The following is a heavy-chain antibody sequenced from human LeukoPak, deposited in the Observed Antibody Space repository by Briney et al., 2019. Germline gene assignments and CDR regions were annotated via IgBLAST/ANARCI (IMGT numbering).Heavy chain of an antibody. J-gene: IGHJ4*02. CDR1: GGTISSSSYY. CDR3: ARLRTYYYDSSGYHPQ. Sequence: SETLSLTCTVSGGTISSSSYYWGWIRQPPGKGLEWIGSIFYSGSPYYNPSLKSRVTISVDTSKNQFSLKLSSVTAADTAVYYCARLRTYYYDSSGYHPQWGQGTLVTVSS. D-gene: IGHD3-22*01. CDR2: IFYSGSP. V-gene: IGHV4-39*07.